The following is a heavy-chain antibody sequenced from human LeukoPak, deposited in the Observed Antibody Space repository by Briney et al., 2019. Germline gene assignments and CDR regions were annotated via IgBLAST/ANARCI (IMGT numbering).Heavy chain of an antibody. V-gene: IGHV1-46*01. Sequence: ASVKVSCKASGYTFTSHYMQWVRQAPGQGFEWMGIINPSGGSTSYAQKFQGRVTMTRDTSTSIVYMELNSLRSEDTAVYYCARDSPWDIVVVVAATSRASFDIWGQGTMVTVSS. J-gene: IGHJ3*02. D-gene: IGHD2-15*01. CDR3: ARDSPWDIVVVVAATSRASFDI. CDR1: GYTFTSHY. CDR2: INPSGGST.